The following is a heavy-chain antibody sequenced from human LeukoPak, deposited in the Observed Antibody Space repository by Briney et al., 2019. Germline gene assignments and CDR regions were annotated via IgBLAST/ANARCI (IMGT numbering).Heavy chain of an antibody. D-gene: IGHD3-9*01. Sequence: ASVKVSCKASGYTFSNYGISWVRQAPGQGLEWMGWISGYNFNTNYAQTFQGRVTMTTDTSTTTPYMELRSLRFDDTAVYYCARDSRYFASLFLSDFVYWGQGTLVIVSS. CDR3: ARDSRYFASLFLSDFVY. J-gene: IGHJ4*02. CDR2: ISGYNFNT. V-gene: IGHV1-18*01. CDR1: GYTFSNYG.